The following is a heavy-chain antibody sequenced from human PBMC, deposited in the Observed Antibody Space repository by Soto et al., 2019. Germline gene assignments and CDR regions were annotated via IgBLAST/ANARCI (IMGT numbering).Heavy chain of an antibody. Sequence: EVHLVESGGGLVQPGGSLRLSCAASGFSFSTYDMHWVRQPTGKGLEWVSAIGIADDTYYLGSVEGRFTISRENAKNSLYLQMNNLRAGDTAVYYCASGDYLYWGQGTLVTVSS. CDR3: ASGDYLY. J-gene: IGHJ4*02. V-gene: IGHV3-13*01. D-gene: IGHD4-17*01. CDR1: GFSFSTYD. CDR2: IGIADDT.